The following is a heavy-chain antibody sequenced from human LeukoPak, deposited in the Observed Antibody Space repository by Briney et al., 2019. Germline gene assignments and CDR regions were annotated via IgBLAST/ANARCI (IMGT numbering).Heavy chain of an antibody. CDR2: INHSGST. CDR1: GGSFSGYY. D-gene: IGHD3/OR15-3a*01. Sequence: PSETLSLTCAVYGGSFSGYYWSWIRQPPGKGLEWIGEINHSGSTNHNPSLKSRVTISVDTSKNQFSLKLSSVTAADTAVYYCARVDWSAVYYYYGMDVWGQGTTVTVSS. CDR3: ARVDWSAVYYYYGMDV. J-gene: IGHJ6*02. V-gene: IGHV4-34*01.